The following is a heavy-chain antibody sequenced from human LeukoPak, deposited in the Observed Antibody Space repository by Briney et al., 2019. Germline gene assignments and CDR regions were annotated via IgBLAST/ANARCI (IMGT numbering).Heavy chain of an antibody. CDR3: AREGGSYPGFDY. V-gene: IGHV4-61*02. J-gene: IGHJ4*02. CDR2: IYTSGST. CDR1: GASISSGSYY. D-gene: IGHD1-26*01. Sequence: SQTLSLTCTVSGASISSGSYYWSWIRQPAGKGLEWIGRIYTSGSTTYNPSLKSRVTISVDTSKNQFSLKLSSVTAADTAVYYCAREGGSYPGFDYWGQGTLVTVSS.